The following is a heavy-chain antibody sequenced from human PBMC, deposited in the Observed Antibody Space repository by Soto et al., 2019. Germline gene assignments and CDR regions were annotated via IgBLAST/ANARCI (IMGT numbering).Heavy chain of an antibody. J-gene: IGHJ6*02. CDR2: IVPLFDTA. CDR3: ARVRLGYCNSISCSMDV. D-gene: IGHD2-2*01. Sequence: GASVKVSFKASGGTFSNYIINWVRQAPGQGLAWMGGIVPLFDTANYAQKFRGRVTITADASTSTVFMELSGLRPEDTAVYYCARVRLGYCNSISCSMDVWGQGTSVTVSS. V-gene: IGHV1-69*13. CDR1: GGTFSNYI.